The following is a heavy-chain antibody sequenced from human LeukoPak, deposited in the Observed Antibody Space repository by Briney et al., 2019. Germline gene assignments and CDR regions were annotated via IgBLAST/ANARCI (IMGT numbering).Heavy chain of an antibody. Sequence: QPGGSLRLSCAASGFTFSSYWMHWVRQAPGKGLVWVSRINTDGSSTSYADSVKGRFTVSRDNAKNTLYLQMNSLRAEDTAVYYCARDSRITMVRGVPDYWGQGTLVTVSS. CDR2: INTDGSST. CDR3: ARDSRITMVRGVPDY. V-gene: IGHV3-74*01. J-gene: IGHJ4*02. CDR1: GFTFSSYW. D-gene: IGHD3-10*01.